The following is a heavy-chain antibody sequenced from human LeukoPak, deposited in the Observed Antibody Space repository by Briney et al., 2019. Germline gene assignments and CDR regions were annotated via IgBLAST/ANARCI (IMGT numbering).Heavy chain of an antibody. Sequence: PGGSLRLSCAASGFTFSSYSMNWVRQAPGKGLEWVSSISSSSSYIYYADSVKGRFTISRDNAKNSLYLQMNSLRAEDTAVYYCARDLVPPALDYGDPNYYYYGMDVWGQGTTVTVSS. CDR3: ARDLVPPALDYGDPNYYYYGMDV. CDR1: GFTFSSYS. CDR2: ISSSSSYI. D-gene: IGHD4-17*01. J-gene: IGHJ6*02. V-gene: IGHV3-21*01.